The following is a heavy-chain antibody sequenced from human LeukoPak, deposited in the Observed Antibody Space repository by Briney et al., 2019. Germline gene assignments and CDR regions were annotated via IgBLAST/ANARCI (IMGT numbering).Heavy chain of an antibody. Sequence: GGSLRLSCAVSGITLSKYGMSWVREAPGKARVWVGGLSGRGDGKNYADYVQLRITIAGANPKNTLYLQMNGLRAEDTAVYCCARRGFVIQVFLVGFHKEAYYFDSWGQGALVTVSS. D-gene: IGHD1-26*01. CDR1: GITLSKYG. V-gene: IGHV3-23*01. CDR3: ARRGFVIQVFLVGFHKEAYYFDS. CDR2: LSGRGDGK. J-gene: IGHJ4*02.